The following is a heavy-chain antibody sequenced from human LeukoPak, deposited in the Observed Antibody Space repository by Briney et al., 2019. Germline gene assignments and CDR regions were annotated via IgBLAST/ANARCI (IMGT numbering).Heavy chain of an antibody. J-gene: IGHJ2*01. Sequence: SETLSLTCTVSGDSIIGYYWSWIRQLPGKGLEWIGYIHYSGSSNYNPSLQSRVTISVDTSRGHFSLKLSSATAADTAVYYCARDKFADWYFDLWGRGTLVTVSS. V-gene: IGHV4-59*01. CDR1: GDSIIGYY. CDR3: ARDKFADWYFDL. CDR2: IHYSGSS.